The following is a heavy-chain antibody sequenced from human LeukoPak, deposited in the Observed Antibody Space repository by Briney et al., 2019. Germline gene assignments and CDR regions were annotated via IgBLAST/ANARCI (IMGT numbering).Heavy chain of an antibody. D-gene: IGHD6-19*01. CDR3: AKDSVGFIAVAGGIDY. J-gene: IGHJ4*02. V-gene: IGHV3-33*03. Sequence: GTSLRLSCTASGFNFGIYGMHWVRQAPGKGLEWVAVMWDDGTNEYYVESVKGRFTISRDNGKRTLYLQMNSLRAEDTAVYYCAKDSVGFIAVAGGIDYWGQGTLVTVSS. CDR2: MWDDGTNE. CDR1: GFNFGIYG.